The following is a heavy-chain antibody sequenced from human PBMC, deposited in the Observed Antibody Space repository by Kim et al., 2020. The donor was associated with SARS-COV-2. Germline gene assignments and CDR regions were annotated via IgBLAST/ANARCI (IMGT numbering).Heavy chain of an antibody. Sequence: KSRVTISVDKSKNQFSLKLSSVTAADTAVYYCAREVCSGGSCYVGHWFDPWGQGTLVTVSS. D-gene: IGHD2-15*01. V-gene: IGHV4-4*02. J-gene: IGHJ5*02. CDR3: AREVCSGGSCYVGHWFDP.